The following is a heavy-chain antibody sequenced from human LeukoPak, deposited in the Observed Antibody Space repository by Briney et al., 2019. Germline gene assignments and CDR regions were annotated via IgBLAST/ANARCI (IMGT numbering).Heavy chain of an antibody. Sequence: SETLSLTCTVSGGSISSGSYYWSWIRQPAGKGLEWIGRIYTSGSTNYNPSLKSRVTISVDTSKNQFSLKLSSVTAADTAVYYCARGPIAARPIGVDYWGQGTLVTVSS. J-gene: IGHJ4*02. CDR3: ARGPIAARPIGVDY. CDR2: IYTSGST. V-gene: IGHV4-61*02. CDR1: GGSISSGSYY. D-gene: IGHD6-6*01.